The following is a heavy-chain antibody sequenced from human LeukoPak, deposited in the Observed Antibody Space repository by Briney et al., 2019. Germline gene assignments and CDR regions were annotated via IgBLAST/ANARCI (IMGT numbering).Heavy chain of an antibody. CDR2: ISYDGSNK. CDR3: VRAWWELRAQTDTLPDY. D-gene: IGHD1-26*01. Sequence: GGSLRLSCAASGFTFSSYAMHWVRQAPGKGLEWVAVISYDGSNKYYADSVKGRFTISRDNSKNTLYLQMNSLRAEDTAVYYCVRAWWELRAQTDTLPDYWGQGTLVTVSS. V-gene: IGHV3-30*04. J-gene: IGHJ4*02. CDR1: GFTFSSYA.